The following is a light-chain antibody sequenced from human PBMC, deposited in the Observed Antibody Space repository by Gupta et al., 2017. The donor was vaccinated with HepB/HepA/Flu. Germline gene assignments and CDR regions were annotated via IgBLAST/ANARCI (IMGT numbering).Light chain of an antibody. CDR3: CSYAGSNTYV. CDR1: SSDVGTYHL. J-gene: IGLJ1*01. Sequence: QSALTQPASVSGSPGQSITISCTGTSSDVGTYHLVSWYQQHPGKAPKFMIYEVRKRPSGVSDRFSGSKSGNTASLTIAGLQAEDEADYYCCSYAGSNTYVFGGGTKVTVL. CDR2: EVR. V-gene: IGLV2-23*02.